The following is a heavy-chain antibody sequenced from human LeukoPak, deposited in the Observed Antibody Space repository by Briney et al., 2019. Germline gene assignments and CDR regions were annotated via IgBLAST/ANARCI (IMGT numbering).Heavy chain of an antibody. CDR2: INHSGST. CDR1: GGSFSGYY. D-gene: IGHD3-16*02. Sequence: PSETLSLTCAVYGGSFSGYYWSWIRQPPGKGLEWIGEINHSGSTNYNPSLKSRVTISVDTSKNQFSLKLSSVTAADTAVYYCVRGPLYYDYVWGSYRKRYDAFDIWGQGTMVTVSS. J-gene: IGHJ3*02. V-gene: IGHV4-34*01. CDR3: VRGPLYYDYVWGSYRKRYDAFDI.